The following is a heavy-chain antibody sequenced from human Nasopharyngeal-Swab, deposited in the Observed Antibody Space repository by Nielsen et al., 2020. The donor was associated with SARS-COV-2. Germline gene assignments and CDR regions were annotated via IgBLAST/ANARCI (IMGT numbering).Heavy chain of an antibody. J-gene: IGHJ4*02. Sequence: GASLKISCAASGFTFSSYWMQWVRQAPGKGLVWVSRISIDGSSTSYADSVKGRFTISRDNAKNTLYLQMNSLRAEDTAVYYCAKRDCSNAVCRYYFDYWGQGTLVTVSS. D-gene: IGHD2-8*01. V-gene: IGHV3-74*01. CDR1: GFTFSSYW. CDR3: AKRDCSNAVCRYYFDY. CDR2: ISIDGSST.